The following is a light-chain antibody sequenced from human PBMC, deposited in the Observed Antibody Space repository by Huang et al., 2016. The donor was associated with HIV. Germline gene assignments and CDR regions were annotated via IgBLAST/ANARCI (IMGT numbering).Light chain of an antibody. CDR1: ESVYSSSTSKDY. V-gene: IGKV4-1*01. CDR2: WAS. Sequence: DIIMTQSPDSLAVSLGGRATLNSRSRESVYSSSTSKDYMAWFQQQPGQPPRLLLFWASTREAGVPDRFSGSGSGTHFTLTIANLEAEDAAIYYCQQYYSSPQTFGQGTRVEVK. CDR3: QQYYSSPQT. J-gene: IGKJ1*01.